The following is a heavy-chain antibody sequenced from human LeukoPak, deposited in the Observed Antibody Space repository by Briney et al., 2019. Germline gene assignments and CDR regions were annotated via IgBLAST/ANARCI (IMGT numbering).Heavy chain of an antibody. J-gene: IGHJ5*02. CDR2: IYTSGST. D-gene: IGHD3-22*01. CDR3: ARGSYYYDSSGYLQP. CDR1: GGSISSYY. Sequence: SETLSLTCTVSGGSISSYYWSWIRQPAGKGLEWIGRIYTSGSTNYNPSLKSRVTMSVDTSKNQFSLKLSSVTAADTAVYYCARGSYYYDSSGYLQPWGQGTLVTVSS. V-gene: IGHV4-4*07.